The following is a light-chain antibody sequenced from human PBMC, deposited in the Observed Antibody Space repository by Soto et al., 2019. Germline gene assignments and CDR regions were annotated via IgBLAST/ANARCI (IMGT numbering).Light chain of an antibody. CDR3: QQYGSSFP. CDR1: QSVSSSY. J-gene: IGKJ4*01. Sequence: EIVLTQSPATLSLSPGERATLSCRASQSVSSSYLAWYQQKPGQAPRLLIYGASSRATGIPDRFSGSGSGTDFTLTISRLEPEDFAVYYCQQYGSSFPFGGGTKVDIK. CDR2: GAS. V-gene: IGKV3-20*01.